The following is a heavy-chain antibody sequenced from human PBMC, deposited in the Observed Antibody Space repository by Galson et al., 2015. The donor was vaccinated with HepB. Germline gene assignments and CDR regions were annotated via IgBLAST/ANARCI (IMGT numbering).Heavy chain of an antibody. D-gene: IGHD1-26*01. CDR1: GFTFSSYA. CDR2: ISGSGGST. J-gene: IGHJ4*02. V-gene: IGHV3-23*01. Sequence: SLRLSCAASGFTFSSYAMSWVRQAPGKGLEWVSAISGSGGSTYYADSVKGRFTISRDNSKNTLYLQMNSLRAEDTAVYYCAKGEVVIGWELSTSLDYWGQGTLVTVSS. CDR3: AKGEVVIGWELSTSLDY.